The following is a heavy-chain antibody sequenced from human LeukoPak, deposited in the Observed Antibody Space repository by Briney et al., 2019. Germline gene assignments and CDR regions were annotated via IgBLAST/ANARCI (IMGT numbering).Heavy chain of an antibody. V-gene: IGHV3-48*01. J-gene: IGHJ5*02. CDR3: ARDFSRGGA. D-gene: IGHD3-16*01. CDR1: GFTFSSYN. Sequence: GGSLRLSCAASGFTFSSYNMNWVRQAPGKGLEWVSYISGSSSTIYYADSVKGRFTISRDNAKNSLYLQMNSLRAEDTAVYYCARDFSRGGAWGQGTLVTVSS. CDR2: ISGSSSTI.